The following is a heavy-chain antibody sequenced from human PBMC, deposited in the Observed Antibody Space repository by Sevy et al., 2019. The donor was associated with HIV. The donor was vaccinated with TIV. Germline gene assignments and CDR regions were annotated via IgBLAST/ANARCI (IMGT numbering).Heavy chain of an antibody. Sequence: GGSLRLSCAASGFTFTDYYMSWIRQAPGKGLEWVSYITVTGITIYYADSVKGRFTISRDNAKNSLYLQMNSLRAEDTAVYYGSRGVISPVADVWGQGTTVTVSS. V-gene: IGHV3-11*01. J-gene: IGHJ6*02. CDR1: GFTFTDYY. D-gene: IGHD2-21*01. CDR2: ITVTGITI. CDR3: SRGVISPVADV.